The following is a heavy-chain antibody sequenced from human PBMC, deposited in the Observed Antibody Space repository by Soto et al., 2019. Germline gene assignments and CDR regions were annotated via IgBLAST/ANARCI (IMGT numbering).Heavy chain of an antibody. V-gene: IGHV4-4*02. D-gene: IGHD6-13*01. CDR1: SGSISSSNW. Sequence: QVQLQESGPGLVKPSGTLSLTCAVSSGSISSSNWWSWVRQPPGKGLEWIGEIYHSGSTNYNPSLKSRVTISVDKSKNQLSLKLSSIITADTAVYYCARDSRIAAAGTGWFDPWGQGTLVTVSS. CDR3: ARDSRIAAAGTGWFDP. CDR2: IYHSGST. J-gene: IGHJ5*02.